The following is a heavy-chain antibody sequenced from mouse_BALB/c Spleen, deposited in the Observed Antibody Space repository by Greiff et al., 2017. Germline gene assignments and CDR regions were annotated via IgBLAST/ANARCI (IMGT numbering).Heavy chain of an antibody. D-gene: IGHD1-2*01. CDR1: GFSLTSYG. V-gene: IGHV2-9*02. CDR3: ARDNYGYVKAY. Sequence: VKLMESGPGLVAPSQSLSITCTVSGFSLTSYGVHWVRQPPGKGLEWLGVIWAGGSTNYNSALMSRLSISKDNSKSQVFLKMNSLQTDDTAMYYCARDNYGYVKAYWGQGTLVTVSA. CDR2: IWAGGST. J-gene: IGHJ3*01.